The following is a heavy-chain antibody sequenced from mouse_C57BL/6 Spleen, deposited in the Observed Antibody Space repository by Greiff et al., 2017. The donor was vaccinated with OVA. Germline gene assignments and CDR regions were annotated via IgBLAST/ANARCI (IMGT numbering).Heavy chain of an antibody. CDR3: ARGAMTYWYFDV. CDR2: IDPSDSYT. CDR1: GYTFTSYW. V-gene: IGHV1-69*01. J-gene: IGHJ1*03. Sequence: QVQLQQPGAELVMPGASVKLSCKASGYTFTSYWMHWVKQRPGQGLEWIGEIDPSDSYTTYNQKFKGKSTLTVDKSSSTAYMQLSSLTSEDSAVYYCARGAMTYWYFDVWGTGTTVTVSS. D-gene: IGHD2-3*01.